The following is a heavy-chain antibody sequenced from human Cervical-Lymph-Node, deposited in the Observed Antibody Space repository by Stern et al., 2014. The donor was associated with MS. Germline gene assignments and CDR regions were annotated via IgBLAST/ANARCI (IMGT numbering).Heavy chain of an antibody. D-gene: IGHD2-2*01. CDR3: ASANCSSTSCPNWFDP. CDR2: IYYSGST. J-gene: IGHJ5*02. V-gene: IGHV4-30-4*01. Sequence: QVQESGPGLVKPSQTLSLTCTVSGGSISSGDYYWSWIRQPPGKGLEWIGYIYYSGSTYYNPSLKSRVTISVDTSKNQFSLKLSSVTAADTAVYYCASANCSSTSCPNWFDPWGQGTLVTVSS. CDR1: GGSISSGDYY.